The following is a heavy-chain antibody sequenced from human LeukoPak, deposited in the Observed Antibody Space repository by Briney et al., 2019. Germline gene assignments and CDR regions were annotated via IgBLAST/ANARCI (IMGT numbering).Heavy chain of an antibody. CDR2: IYTSGST. J-gene: IGHJ6*03. Sequence: SETLSLTCTVSGGSLNNYYWSWIRQPAGKGLEWIGRIYTSGSTNYNPSLKSRVTMSVDTSKNQFSLKLTSVTAADTAVYYCASRGYSYENYYYYYYMDVWGKGTTVTVSS. D-gene: IGHD5-18*01. CDR1: GGSLNNYY. V-gene: IGHV4-4*07. CDR3: ASRGYSYENYYYYYYMDV.